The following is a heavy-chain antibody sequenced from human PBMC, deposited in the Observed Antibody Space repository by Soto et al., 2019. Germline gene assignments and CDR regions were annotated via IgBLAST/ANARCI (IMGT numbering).Heavy chain of an antibody. V-gene: IGHV3-23*01. D-gene: IGHD2-2*01. CDR1: GFSLSNYA. J-gene: IGHJ4*02. CDR3: ARDCSSSSCSVWRD. Sequence: EVQLLESGGDLVQPGGSLRLSCAASGFSLSNYAMTWVRQAPGKGLEWVSGISGSGDRTSYADSVKGRFIISRDNSKNTFYLQMKDLRAEDTALYYCARDCSSSSCSVWRDWGQGTLVTVSS. CDR2: ISGSGDRT.